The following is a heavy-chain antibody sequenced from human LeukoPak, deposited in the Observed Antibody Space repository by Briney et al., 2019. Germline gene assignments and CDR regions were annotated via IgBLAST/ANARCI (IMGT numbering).Heavy chain of an antibody. CDR3: ARSVGGHFDY. Sequence: GGSLRLSCAASGFTFSVYSMNWVRQPPGMGPEWVSYITSNSATIQYADSVKGRFTISRDNAKNSLSLQMNSLRDEDTAVYYCARSVGGHFDYWGQGMLVTVSS. J-gene: IGHJ4*02. CDR2: ITSNSATI. V-gene: IGHV3-48*02. CDR1: GFTFSVYS. D-gene: IGHD3-16*01.